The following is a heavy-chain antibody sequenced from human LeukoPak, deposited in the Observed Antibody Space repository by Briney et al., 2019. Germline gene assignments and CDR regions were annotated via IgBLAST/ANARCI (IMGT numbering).Heavy chain of an antibody. CDR2: IYYSGST. V-gene: IGHV4-59*01. D-gene: IGHD6-13*01. CDR1: GGSISSYY. J-gene: IGHJ4*02. CDR3: ASSPAAGQFDY. Sequence: SETLSLTCTVPGGSISSYYWSWIRQPPGKGLEWIGYIYYSGSTNYNPSLKSRVTISVDTSKNQFSLKLSSVTAADTAVYYCASSPAAGQFDYWGQGTLVTVSS.